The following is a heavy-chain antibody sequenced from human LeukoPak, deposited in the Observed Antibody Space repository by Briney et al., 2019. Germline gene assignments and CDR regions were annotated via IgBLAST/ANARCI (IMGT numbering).Heavy chain of an antibody. V-gene: IGHV1-46*01. J-gene: IGHJ4*02. Sequence: ASVKVSCKASGYTFTSYYMHWVRQAPGQGLEWMGIINPSGGSTSYAQKFQGRVTMTRDASTSTVYMELSSLRSEDTAVYYCAREAVAGYFDYWGQGTLVTVSS. CDR2: INPSGGST. D-gene: IGHD6-19*01. CDR1: GYTFTSYY. CDR3: AREAVAGYFDY.